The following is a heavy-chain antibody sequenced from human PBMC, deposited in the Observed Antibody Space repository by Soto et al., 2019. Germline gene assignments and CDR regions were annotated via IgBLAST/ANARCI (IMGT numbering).Heavy chain of an antibody. V-gene: IGHV4-4*07. D-gene: IGHD1-26*01. CDR2: IYTSGST. J-gene: IGHJ4*02. CDR3: ARTVGAAYSFDF. CDR1: GDSMTKYY. Sequence: QVQLQESGPGLVKPSETLSLTCTVSGDSMTKYYWSWIRQPAGKGLEWIGRIYTSGSTNYNPSLKSRVSMSIDTSNNHFSLTLKAVTAADTAVYYCARTVGAAYSFDFWGQGALVTVSS.